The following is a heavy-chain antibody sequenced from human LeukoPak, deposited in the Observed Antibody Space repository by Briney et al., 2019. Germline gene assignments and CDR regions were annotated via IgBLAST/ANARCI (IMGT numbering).Heavy chain of an antibody. D-gene: IGHD3-10*01. Sequence: PGGSLRLSCAASGFIFSSYAMHWVRQAPGKGLEWVAVISYDGSNKYYADSVKGRFPIYRDNSKNTLYLQMNSLRAEDTAVYYCARDYRMVLLWFGEKMGFDYWGQGTLVTVSS. J-gene: IGHJ4*02. V-gene: IGHV3-30-3*01. CDR3: ARDYRMVLLWFGEKMGFDY. CDR2: ISYDGSNK. CDR1: GFIFSSYA.